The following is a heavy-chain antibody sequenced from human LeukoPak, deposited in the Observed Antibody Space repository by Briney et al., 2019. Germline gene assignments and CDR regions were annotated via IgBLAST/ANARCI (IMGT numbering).Heavy chain of an antibody. Sequence: GSLRLSCAASGLAFSDYWMSWVRQAPGKGLEWIGEINHSGSTNYNPSLKSRVTISVDTSKNQFSLKLSSVTAADTAVYYCASKVVPAATHDYWGQGTLVTVSS. D-gene: IGHD2-2*01. V-gene: IGHV4-34*01. CDR1: GLAFSDYW. CDR3: ASKVVPAATHDY. J-gene: IGHJ4*02. CDR2: INHSGST.